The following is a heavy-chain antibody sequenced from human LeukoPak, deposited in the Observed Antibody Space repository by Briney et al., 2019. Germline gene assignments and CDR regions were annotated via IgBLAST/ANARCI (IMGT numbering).Heavy chain of an antibody. Sequence: PSETLSLTCAVYGGSSSGYYWSWIRQPPGKGLEWIGEINHSGSTNYNPSLKSRVTISVDTSKNQFSLKLSSVTAADTAVYYCARGRITMIVVVPGYMDVWGKGTTVTVSS. J-gene: IGHJ6*03. D-gene: IGHD3-22*01. V-gene: IGHV4-34*01. CDR1: GGSSSGYY. CDR3: ARGRITMIVVVPGYMDV. CDR2: INHSGST.